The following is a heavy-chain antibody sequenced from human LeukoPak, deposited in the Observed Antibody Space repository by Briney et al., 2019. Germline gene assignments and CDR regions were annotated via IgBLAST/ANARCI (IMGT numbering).Heavy chain of an antibody. CDR1: GFTFSDYH. Sequence: GGSLRLSCAASGFTFSDYHMSWIRQAPGKGLEWVSYISSSGSTIYYADSVKGRFTISRDNAKNSLYLQMNSLRAEDTAVYYCARVGYCSSTSCCPIDIWGQGTMVTVSS. CDR2: ISSSGSTI. V-gene: IGHV3-11*01. J-gene: IGHJ3*02. CDR3: ARVGYCSSTSCCPIDI. D-gene: IGHD2-2*01.